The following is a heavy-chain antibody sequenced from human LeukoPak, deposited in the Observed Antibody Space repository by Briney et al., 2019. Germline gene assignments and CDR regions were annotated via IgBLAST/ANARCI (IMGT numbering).Heavy chain of an antibody. CDR3: ARRGLEYCGGDCYSGAFDI. CDR1: DDSFSSYY. Sequence: PSETLSLTCSVSDDSFSSYYWSWIRQPPGKGLEWIGYIYYSGSTNYNPSLKSRVTISVDTSKNQFSLKLSSVTAADTAVYYCARRGLEYCGGDCYSGAFDIWGQGTMVTVSS. CDR2: IYYSGST. V-gene: IGHV4-59*01. D-gene: IGHD2-21*02. J-gene: IGHJ3*02.